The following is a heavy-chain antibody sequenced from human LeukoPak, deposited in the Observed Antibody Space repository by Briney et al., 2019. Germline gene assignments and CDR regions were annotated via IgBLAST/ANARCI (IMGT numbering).Heavy chain of an antibody. CDR3: AREVVTVTTNGFDP. D-gene: IGHD2-21*02. J-gene: IGHJ5*02. Sequence: SETLSLTCTVSGDSISSEYYYWDWIRQPSGKGLEWIGQIFYNGNTFYKTSLRGRINMSVDTSKNQFSLKLSSVTAADTAVYYCAREVVTVTTNGFDPWGQGTLVTVSS. CDR1: GDSISSEYYY. V-gene: IGHV4-30-4*01. CDR2: IFYNGNT.